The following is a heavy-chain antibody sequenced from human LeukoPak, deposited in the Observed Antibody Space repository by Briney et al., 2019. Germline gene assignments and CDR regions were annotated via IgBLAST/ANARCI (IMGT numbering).Heavy chain of an antibody. J-gene: IGHJ3*02. CDR1: GYTFTSYD. CDR2: MNPDSINT. D-gene: IGHD5-18*01. V-gene: IGHV1-8*01. Sequence: ASVKVSCKASGYTFTSYDISWVRQATGQGLEWMGWMNPDSINTGYAQKFQGRVTITADESTSTAYMELSSLRSEDTAVYYCARDRTAMVPGAFDIWGQGTMVTVSS. CDR3: ARDRTAMVPGAFDI.